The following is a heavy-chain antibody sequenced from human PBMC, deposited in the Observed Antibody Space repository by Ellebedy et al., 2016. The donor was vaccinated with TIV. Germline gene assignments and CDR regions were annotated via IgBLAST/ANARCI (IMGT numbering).Heavy chain of an antibody. V-gene: IGHV1-2*02. CDR1: GYTFTGFY. CDR2: INPNGGGP. J-gene: IGHJ4*01. Sequence: ASVKVSXKASGYTFTGFYMHWVRQAPGQGLEWMGWINPNGGGPNYARKFQGRVTMTSDTSTSTAFMELSAVTIDDTAVYFCARGGSAWGATIMKYDFWGQGTLLTVSS. D-gene: IGHD3-3*01. CDR3: ARGGSAWGATIMKYDF.